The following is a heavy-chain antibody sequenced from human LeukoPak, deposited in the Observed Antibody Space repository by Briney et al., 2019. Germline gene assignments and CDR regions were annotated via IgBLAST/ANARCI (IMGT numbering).Heavy chain of an antibody. CDR1: GGSVSSYY. D-gene: IGHD2-8*01. J-gene: IGHJ4*02. Sequence: PSETLSLTCTVSGGSVSSYYWIWIRQPPGKGLEWIGYIHYSGSTNYNPSLKSRVTISLDTSKNQFSLKLSSVTAADTAVYYCGRGLLSQWSYWGQGTLVTVSS. CDR2: IHYSGST. V-gene: IGHV4-59*02. CDR3: GRGLLSQWSY.